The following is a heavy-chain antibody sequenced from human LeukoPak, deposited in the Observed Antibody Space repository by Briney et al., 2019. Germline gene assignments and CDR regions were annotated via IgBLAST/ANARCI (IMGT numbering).Heavy chain of an antibody. CDR3: ARAPRPGRYPTKGYFDY. CDR1: GFTFSSYW. D-gene: IGHD1-1*01. J-gene: IGHJ4*02. Sequence: PGGSLRLSCAASGFTFSSYWMSWVRQAPGKGLEWVANIKQDGSEKYYVDSVKGRFTISRDNAKNSLYLQMNSLRAEDTAVYYCARAPRPGRYPTKGYFDYWGQGTLVTVSS. CDR2: IKQDGSEK. V-gene: IGHV3-7*01.